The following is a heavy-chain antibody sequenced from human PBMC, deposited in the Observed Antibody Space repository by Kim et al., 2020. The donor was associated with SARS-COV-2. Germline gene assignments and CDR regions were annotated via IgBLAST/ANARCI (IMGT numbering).Heavy chain of an antibody. J-gene: IGHJ6*02. CDR2: IIPIFGTA. CDR3: ARAPTAGASLGRLIYYYYGMDV. Sequence: SVKVSCKASGGTFSSYAISWVRQAPGQGLEWMGGIIPIFGTANYAQKFQGRVTITADESTSTAYMELSSLRSEDTAVYYCARAPTAGASLGRLIYYYYGMDVWGQGTTVTVSS. D-gene: IGHD2-8*01. V-gene: IGHV1-69*13. CDR1: GGTFSSYA.